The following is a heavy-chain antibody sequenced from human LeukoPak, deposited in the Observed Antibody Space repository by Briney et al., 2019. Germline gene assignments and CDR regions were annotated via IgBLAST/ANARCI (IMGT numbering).Heavy chain of an antibody. Sequence: ASVKVSCKASGYTFTSYAMHWVRQPPGQRLEWMGWINAGNGNTKYSQKFQGRVTITRDTSASTAYMELSSLRSEDTAVYYCAREMVRGVRGINWFDPWGQGTLVTVSS. J-gene: IGHJ5*02. D-gene: IGHD3-10*01. CDR1: GYTFTSYA. V-gene: IGHV1-3*01. CDR2: INAGNGNT. CDR3: AREMVRGVRGINWFDP.